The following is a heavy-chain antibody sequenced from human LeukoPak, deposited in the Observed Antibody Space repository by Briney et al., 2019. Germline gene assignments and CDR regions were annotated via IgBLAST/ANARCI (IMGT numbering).Heavy chain of an antibody. J-gene: IGHJ4*02. D-gene: IGHD6-13*01. Sequence: GGSLRLSCAASGFTFDDYAMHWVRQAPGKGLEWVSGISWNSGSIGYADSVKGRFTISRDNAKNSLYLQMNSLRAEDTALYYCAKDTYSSSWHYFDYWGQGTLVNVSS. CDR2: ISWNSGSI. CDR3: AKDTYSSSWHYFDY. CDR1: GFTFDDYA. V-gene: IGHV3-9*01.